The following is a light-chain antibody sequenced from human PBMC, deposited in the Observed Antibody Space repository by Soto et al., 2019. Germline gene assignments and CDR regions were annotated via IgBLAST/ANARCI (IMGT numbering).Light chain of an antibody. Sequence: EIVMTQSPATLSVSPGERATLSCRASQSVNINLAWYQQKPGPAPRVLIYGASTRATGIPARFSGSGSGTDFTLTISRLEPEDFAVYYCQQRSNWVTFGQGTRLEIK. J-gene: IGKJ5*01. CDR2: GAS. V-gene: IGKV3-15*01. CDR3: QQRSNWVT. CDR1: QSVNIN.